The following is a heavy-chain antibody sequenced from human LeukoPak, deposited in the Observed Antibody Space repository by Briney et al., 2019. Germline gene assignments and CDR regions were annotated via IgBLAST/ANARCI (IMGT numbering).Heavy chain of an antibody. CDR2: IYPYGSYT. V-gene: IGHV5-51*01. J-gene: IGHJ4*02. Sequence: GESLKISCKASGYSFSSYWIGWVRQMPGKGLEWMGIIYPYGSYTRYSPSFQGQVTISADKSTGTAYLQWSSLKASDTAMYYCATQTDTNFDFWGQGTLVTVSS. D-gene: IGHD5-18*01. CDR1: GYSFSSYW. CDR3: ATQTDTNFDF.